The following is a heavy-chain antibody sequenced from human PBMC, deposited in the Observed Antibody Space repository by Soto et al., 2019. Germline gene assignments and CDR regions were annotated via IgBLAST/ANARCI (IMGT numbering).Heavy chain of an antibody. CDR1: GGSISSGDSY. Sequence: PSETLSLTCTVSGGSISSGDSYWSWIRQPPGKGLEWIGYIYYNGSTSYNPSLKSRVAISVDTSKSQFSLKLSSVTAADTAVYYRARDNYGYDLYYFDFRGQGTLVTVSS. D-gene: IGHD5-12*01. CDR2: IYYNGST. V-gene: IGHV4-30-4*01. J-gene: IGHJ4*02. CDR3: ARDNYGYDLYYFDF.